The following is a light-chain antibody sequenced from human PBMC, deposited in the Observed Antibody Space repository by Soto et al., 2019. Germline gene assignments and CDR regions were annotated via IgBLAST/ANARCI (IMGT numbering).Light chain of an antibody. V-gene: IGKV3-20*01. J-gene: IGKJ3*01. CDR2: GTS. Sequence: EIVLTQSPGTLSLSPGERATLSCRASQGVTPAYSAWYQHKPGQAPRLLIYGTSNRATGIPDRFSGSGSGTDFTLTISRLEPEDFAVYSCQQYGGSPLFTFGPGTKVDFK. CDR3: QQYGGSPLFT. CDR1: QGVTPAY.